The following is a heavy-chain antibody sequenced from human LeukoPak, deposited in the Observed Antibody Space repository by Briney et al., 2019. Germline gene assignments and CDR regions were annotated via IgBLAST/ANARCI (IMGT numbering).Heavy chain of an antibody. CDR2: IKQDGSEK. J-gene: IGHJ3*01. CDR3: ASSLGYCTNGVCYKYAFQV. CDR1: RFILSNYW. V-gene: IGHV3-7*01. D-gene: IGHD2-8*01. Sequence: GGSLRLSCAAPRFILSNYWMSWVRQAPGKGLEWVANIKQDGSEKYYVDSVKGRFSISRDNAKNSVSLQMNSLRAEDTAVYYCASSLGYCTNGVCYKYAFQVWGQGTKVTVSS.